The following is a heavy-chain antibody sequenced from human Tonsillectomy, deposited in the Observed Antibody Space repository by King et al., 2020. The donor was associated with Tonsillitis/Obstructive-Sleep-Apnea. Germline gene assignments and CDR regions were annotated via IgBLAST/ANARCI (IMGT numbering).Heavy chain of an antibody. J-gene: IGHJ4*02. V-gene: IGHV3-64D*06. D-gene: IGHD1-1*01. Sequence: VQLVESGGGLVQPGGSLRVSCSASGFTFSSYAMHWVRLAPGRGLQYVSAISNDGGTTEYADSVKGRFTVSRDNSKNTLYLQMSSLRAEDTAVYYCVRVAPRWNYFDYWGQGTLVTVSS. CDR2: ISNDGGTT. CDR1: GFTFSSYA. CDR3: VRVAPRWNYFDY.